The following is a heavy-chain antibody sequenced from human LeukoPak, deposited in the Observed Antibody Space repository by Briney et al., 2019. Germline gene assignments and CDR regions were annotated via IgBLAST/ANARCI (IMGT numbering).Heavy chain of an antibody. J-gene: IGHJ4*02. CDR2: ISGSGSST. CDR3: AKRTGDYFDY. Sequence: GGSLRLSCAASGFTFSSYAVTWVRQAPGKGLEWVSVISGSGSSTYYADSVKGRFTISRDNSKNTLYLQMNSLRAEDTAVYYCAKRTGDYFDYWGQGTLVSVSS. D-gene: IGHD3/OR15-3a*01. V-gene: IGHV3-23*01. CDR1: GFTFSSYA.